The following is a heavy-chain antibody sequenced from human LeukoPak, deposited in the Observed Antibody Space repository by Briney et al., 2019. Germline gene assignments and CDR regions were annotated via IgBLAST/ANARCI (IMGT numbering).Heavy chain of an antibody. CDR2: ISGSGGTT. D-gene: IGHD3-3*01. CDR1: GFTFSSYA. V-gene: IGHV3-23*01. Sequence: GGSLRLSCAASGFTFSSYAMSWARQAPGKGLEWVSAISGSGGTTYYADSVEGRFTISRDNSKNTLYLQMNSLRAEDTAVYYCAKWAFPYYDFWGYFDYWGQGTLVTVSS. J-gene: IGHJ4*02. CDR3: AKWAFPYYDFWGYFDY.